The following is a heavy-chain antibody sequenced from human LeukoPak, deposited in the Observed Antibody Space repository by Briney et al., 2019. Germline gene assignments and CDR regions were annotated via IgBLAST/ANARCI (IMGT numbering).Heavy chain of an antibody. D-gene: IGHD2-15*01. J-gene: IGHJ4*02. CDR1: GFTFSNYA. CDR3: AKDIGPCSGGSCYNFDY. V-gene: IGHV3-9*01. CDR2: ISWNSGSI. Sequence: GGSLRLSCETSGFTFSNYAMHWVRQAPGKGLEWVSGISWNSGSIGYADSVKGRFTISRDNAKNSLYLQMNSLRAEDTALYYCAKDIGPCSGGSCYNFDYWGQGTLVTVSS.